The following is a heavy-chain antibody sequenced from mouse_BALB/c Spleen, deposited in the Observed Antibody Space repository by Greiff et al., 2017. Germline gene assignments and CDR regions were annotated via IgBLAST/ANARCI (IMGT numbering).Heavy chain of an antibody. CDR2: IWSGGST. CDR3: ARKKYGNYEFAY. D-gene: IGHD2-10*02. V-gene: IGHV2-2*02. Sequence: QVQLQQSGPGLVQPSQSLSITCTVSGFSLTSYGVHWVRQSPGKGLEWLGVIWSGGSTDYNAAFISRLSISKDNSKSQVFFKMNSLQANDTAIYYCARKKYGNYEFAYWGQGTLVTVSA. J-gene: IGHJ3*01. CDR1: GFSLTSYG.